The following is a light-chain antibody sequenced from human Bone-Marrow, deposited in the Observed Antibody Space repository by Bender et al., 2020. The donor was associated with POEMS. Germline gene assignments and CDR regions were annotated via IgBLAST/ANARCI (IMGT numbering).Light chain of an antibody. J-gene: IGLJ1*01. CDR1: NSDIGTYDL. V-gene: IGLV2-23*02. CDR3: CSYAGSSIYV. Sequence: QSALTQPPSVSGSPGQSVTISCTGTNSDIGTYDLVSWYQQPPDTAPKLIIYEVYYRPSGVSNRFSGSKSGNTASLTISGLQAEDEADYHCCSYAGSSIYVFGTGTKVTVL. CDR2: EVY.